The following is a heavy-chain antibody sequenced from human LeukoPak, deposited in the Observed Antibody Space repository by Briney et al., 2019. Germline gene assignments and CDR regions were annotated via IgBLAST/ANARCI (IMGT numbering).Heavy chain of an antibody. V-gene: IGHV3-21*01. Sequence: GGSLRLSCAASGFTFKTYTMHWVRQAPGMGLEWVSSISSSSSYIFYADSMKGRFTISRDNSKNTLYLQMNSLRAEDTAVYYCARDQKEVLLWFGELEKEDAFDIWGQGTMVTVSS. D-gene: IGHD3-10*01. CDR1: GFTFKTYT. CDR3: ARDQKEVLLWFGELEKEDAFDI. J-gene: IGHJ3*02. CDR2: ISSSSSYI.